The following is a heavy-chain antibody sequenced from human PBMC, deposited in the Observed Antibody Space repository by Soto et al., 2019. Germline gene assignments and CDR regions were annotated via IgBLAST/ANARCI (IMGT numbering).Heavy chain of an antibody. D-gene: IGHD2-2*01. J-gene: IGHJ4*02. CDR2: IKSRAGGGTT. CDR1: GFTFRNAW. CDR3: TTDLDAEYALSY. V-gene: IGHV3-15*01. Sequence: EVRLVESGGGVVKPGGSLRVACAASGFTFRNAWMTWVRQAPGKGLEWVGLIKSRAGGGTTDYAAPVKGRFTISRDDSKNTLYLQMNSLKIEDTAVYYCTTDLDAEYALSYWGQGTLLIVSS.